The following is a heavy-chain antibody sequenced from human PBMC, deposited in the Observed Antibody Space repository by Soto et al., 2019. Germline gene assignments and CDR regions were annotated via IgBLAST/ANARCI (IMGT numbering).Heavy chain of an antibody. CDR1: GGSISSGGYY. CDR3: ARDLWGYCGTDCYPLDV. D-gene: IGHD2-21*02. J-gene: IGHJ6*02. V-gene: IGHV4-31*03. CDR2: IYYSGST. Sequence: SETLSLTCTVSGGSISSGGYYWNWIRQHPGKGLEWIGFIYYSGSTSYNPSLKSRVTISVDTTKNQFSLKLNSVTAADTAVYYCARDLWGYCGTDCYPLDVWGQGTTVT.